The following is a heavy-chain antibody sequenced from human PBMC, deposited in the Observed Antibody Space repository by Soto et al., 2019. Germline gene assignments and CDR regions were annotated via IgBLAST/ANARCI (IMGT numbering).Heavy chain of an antibody. D-gene: IGHD3-10*01. V-gene: IGHV1-18*01. CDR1: GYNFASYG. CDR2: ISGYNGNT. CDR3: AREGSRFKYSITYYGADY. Sequence: QVQLVQSGAEVKKPGASVKVSCKASGYNFASYGISWVRQAPGQGLEWMGWISGYNGNTNYAQQLQGRLTMTTDTSTNTAYMELRSLRSDDTAVYYCAREGSRFKYSITYYGADYWGQGALVTVSS. J-gene: IGHJ4*02.